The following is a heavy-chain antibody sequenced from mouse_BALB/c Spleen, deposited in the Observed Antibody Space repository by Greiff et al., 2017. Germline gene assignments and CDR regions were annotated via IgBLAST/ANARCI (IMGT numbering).Heavy chain of an antibody. CDR1: GFTFSSYG. D-gene: IGHD2-4*01. Sequence: EVQLVESGGGLVQPGGSLKLSCAASGFTFSSYGMSWVRQTPDKRLELVATINSNGGSTYYPDSVKSRFTISRDNAKNTLYLQMSSLKSEDTAMYYCAREGPYDYDSYYFDDWGEGTTRTVAA. V-gene: IGHV5-6-3*01. CDR2: INSNGGST. J-gene: IGHJ2*01. CDR3: AREGPYDYDSYYFDD.